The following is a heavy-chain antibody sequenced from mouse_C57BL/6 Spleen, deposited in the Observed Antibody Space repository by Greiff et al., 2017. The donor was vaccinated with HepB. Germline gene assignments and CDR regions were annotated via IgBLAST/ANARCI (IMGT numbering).Heavy chain of an antibody. Sequence: VQLKESGAELVRPGASVTLSCKASGYTFTDYEMHWVKQTPVHGLEWIGAIDPETGGTAYNQKFKGKAILTADKSSSTAYMELRSLTSEDSAVYYCTRGWLRRAWFAYWGQGTLVTVSA. V-gene: IGHV1-15*01. CDR2: IDPETGGT. CDR1: GYTFTDYE. J-gene: IGHJ3*01. CDR3: TRGWLRRAWFAY. D-gene: IGHD2-2*01.